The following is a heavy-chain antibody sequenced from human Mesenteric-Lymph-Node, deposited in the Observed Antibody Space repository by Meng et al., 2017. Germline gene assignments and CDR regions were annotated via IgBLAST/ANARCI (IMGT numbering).Heavy chain of an antibody. CDR2: IKEDGTEK. Sequence: GESLKISCAASGFTFSSYAMSWVRQAPGKSLEWVADIKEDGTEKYYVDSVKGRFTISRDNAKKSLYLQMDSLRAEDTAVYYCARDQDGSGGCEGYWGQGTLVTVSS. D-gene: IGHD3-10*01. CDR1: GFTFSSYA. V-gene: IGHV3-7*01. J-gene: IGHJ4*02. CDR3: ARDQDGSGGCEGY.